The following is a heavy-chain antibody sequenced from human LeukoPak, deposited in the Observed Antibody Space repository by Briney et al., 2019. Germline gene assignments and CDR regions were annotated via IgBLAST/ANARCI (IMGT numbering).Heavy chain of an antibody. CDR3: ARQDRISGAFDI. Sequence: PSETLSLTCTVSGVSIGSDPYYWGWIRQSPGKGLEWIGYIYYSGSTKYNPSLKSRVTISGDTSKNQFSPKLNSVTAADTAVYYCARQDRISGAFDIWGQGTMVTVSS. J-gene: IGHJ3*02. D-gene: IGHD3-10*01. CDR1: GVSIGSDPYY. CDR2: IYYSGST. V-gene: IGHV4-61*01.